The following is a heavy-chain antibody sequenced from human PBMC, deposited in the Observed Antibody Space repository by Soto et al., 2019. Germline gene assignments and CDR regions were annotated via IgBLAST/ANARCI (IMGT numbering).Heavy chain of an antibody. CDR3: ASGGY. Sequence: GGSLRVSCAVSAFTVSSDSMNWVRQAPGKGLEWVSVIYSGGSMYADSVKGRFTISSDNSKSTLYLQMNSLRVEDTAIYYCASGGYWGQGTMVTVSS. CDR2: IYSGGS. V-gene: IGHV3-53*01. CDR1: AFTVSSDS. J-gene: IGHJ4*02. D-gene: IGHD3-10*01.